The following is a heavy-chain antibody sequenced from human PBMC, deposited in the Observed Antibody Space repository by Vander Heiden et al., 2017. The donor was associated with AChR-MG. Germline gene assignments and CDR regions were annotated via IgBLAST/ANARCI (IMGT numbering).Heavy chain of an antibody. CDR3: GGGLAESWRTVNDAFDI. CDR2: IYPGDSDT. D-gene: IGHD6-13*01. V-gene: IGHV5-51*01. CDR1: GYSFTSYW. J-gene: IGHJ3*02. Sequence: EVQLVQSGAEVKKPGESLKISCKGSGYSFTSYWIGWVRQMPGKGLEWMGIIYPGDSDTRYSPSFQGQVTISADKSISTAYLQWSSLKASDTAMYYCGGGLAESWRTVNDAFDIWCQGTMVTVSS.